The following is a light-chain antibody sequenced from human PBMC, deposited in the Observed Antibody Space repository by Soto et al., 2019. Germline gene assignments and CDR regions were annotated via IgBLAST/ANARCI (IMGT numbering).Light chain of an antibody. CDR2: GAS. J-gene: IGKJ1*01. CDR3: QQYGSSPPT. CDR1: QSISRY. V-gene: IGKV3-20*01. Sequence: LVLTQSPGTLSLSPGERTTLSFRASQSISRYLAWYQQKPGQRPRLLIYGASSRATGTPDRFSGSGSGTDFTLTINRLEPEDFALYYCQQYGSSPPTFGQGTKVDI.